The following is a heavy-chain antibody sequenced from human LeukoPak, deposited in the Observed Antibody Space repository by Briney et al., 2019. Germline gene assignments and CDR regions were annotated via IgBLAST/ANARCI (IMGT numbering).Heavy chain of an antibody. CDR2: IYPADSYA. CDR3: ARSRSSGYYDYYYMDV. Sequence: GESMKISCKGSGYSFTNYWIGWVRQMPGKGLEWMGIIYPADSYARYSPSFQGQVTISADKSISTAYLPWSSLKASDTAMYYCARSRSSGYYDYYYMDVWGKGTTVTVSS. J-gene: IGHJ6*03. V-gene: IGHV5-51*01. CDR1: GYSFTNYW. D-gene: IGHD6-19*01.